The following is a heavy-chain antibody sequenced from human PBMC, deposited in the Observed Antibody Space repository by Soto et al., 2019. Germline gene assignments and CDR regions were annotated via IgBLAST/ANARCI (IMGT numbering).Heavy chain of an antibody. CDR1: GYTFTSYA. CDR2: INAGNGNT. D-gene: IGHD1-26*01. J-gene: IGHJ4*02. Sequence: ASVKVSCKASGYTFTSYAMHWVRQAPGQRLEWMGWINAGNGNTKYSQKFQGRVTITRDTSASTAYMELSSLRSEDTAVYYCARTLVGATPAHYWGQGTLVTVSS. V-gene: IGHV1-3*01. CDR3: ARTLVGATPAHY.